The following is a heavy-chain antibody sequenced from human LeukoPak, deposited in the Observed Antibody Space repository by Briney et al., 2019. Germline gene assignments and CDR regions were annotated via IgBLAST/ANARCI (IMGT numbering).Heavy chain of an antibody. V-gene: IGHV4-59*01. CDR3: ARGGWLQLGAFDI. D-gene: IGHD5-24*01. Sequence: KPSETLSLTCTVSGGSISSYYWSWIRQPPGKGLEWIGYIYYSGSTNYNPSLKSRVTISVDTSKNQFSLKLSSVTAADTAVYYCARGGWLQLGAFDIWGQGTMVTVSS. CDR1: GGSISSYY. J-gene: IGHJ3*02. CDR2: IYYSGST.